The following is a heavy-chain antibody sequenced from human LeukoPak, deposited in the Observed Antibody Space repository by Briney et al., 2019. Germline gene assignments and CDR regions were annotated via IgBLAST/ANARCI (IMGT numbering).Heavy chain of an antibody. Sequence: SETLSLTCTVSGYSISSGYYWGWIRQPPGKGLEWIGSIYHSGSTYYNPSLKSRVTISVDTSKNQFSLKLSSVTAADTAVYYCAKTIMTTYYFDYWGQGTLVTVSS. D-gene: IGHD4-11*01. J-gene: IGHJ4*02. V-gene: IGHV4-38-2*02. CDR3: AKTIMTTYYFDY. CDR2: IYHSGST. CDR1: GYSISSGYY.